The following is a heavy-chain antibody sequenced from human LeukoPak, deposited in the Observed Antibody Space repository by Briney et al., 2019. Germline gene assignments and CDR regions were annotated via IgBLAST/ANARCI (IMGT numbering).Heavy chain of an antibody. CDR1: EFTFSNYW. CDR3: AREHPTQTTVIDI. D-gene: IGHD4-17*01. V-gene: IGHV3-7*01. Sequence: GGSLRLSCAASEFTFSNYWMTWVRQAQGKGLEWVANIKQDGSETYYVDSVKGRFTISRDNAKNSLYLQLNILRAEDTAVYYCAREHPTQTTVIDIWGQGTMVTVSS. CDR2: IKQDGSET. J-gene: IGHJ3*02.